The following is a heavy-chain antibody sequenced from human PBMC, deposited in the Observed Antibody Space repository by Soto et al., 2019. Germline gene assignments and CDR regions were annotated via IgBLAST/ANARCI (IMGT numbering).Heavy chain of an antibody. CDR1: GFTFSSYS. CDR3: ARDYYDSSGYLAPLDS. CDR2: ISSSSSYI. Sequence: EVQLVESGGGLVKPGGSLRLSCAASGFTFSSYSMNWVRQAPGKGLEWVSSISSSSSYIYYADSVKGRFTISRDNAKKSLYLQMNSLRAEDTAVYYCARDYYDSSGYLAPLDSWGQGTLVTVSS. J-gene: IGHJ5*01. V-gene: IGHV3-21*01. D-gene: IGHD3-22*01.